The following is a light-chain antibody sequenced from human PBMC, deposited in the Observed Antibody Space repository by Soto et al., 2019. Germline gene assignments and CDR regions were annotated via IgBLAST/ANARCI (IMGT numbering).Light chain of an antibody. J-gene: IGKJ1*01. V-gene: IGKV1-5*01. CDR3: QQYKSEWT. Sequence: DVQMTESPCSLSASVEDRYTITCRARQSFDVWLAWYQHKPGGAPQLLSYDVSTLYTGVPSRFSGTGSGTEFNLTISGMQPDDFATYFCQQYKSEWTFGQGTK. CDR2: DVS. CDR1: QSFDVW.